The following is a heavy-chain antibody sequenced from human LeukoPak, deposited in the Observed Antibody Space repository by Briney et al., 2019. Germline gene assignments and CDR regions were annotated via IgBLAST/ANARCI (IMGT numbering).Heavy chain of an antibody. CDR2: ISGSGGST. Sequence: GGSLRLSCAASGFTFSSYAMSWVRQAPGKGLEWVSAISGSGGSTYYADSVKGRFTISRDNSENTLYLQMNSLRAEDTAVYYCAKGATACSGGGCHFDYWGQGTLVTVSS. J-gene: IGHJ4*02. V-gene: IGHV3-23*01. CDR3: AKGATACSGGGCHFDY. CDR1: GFTFSSYA. D-gene: IGHD2-15*01.